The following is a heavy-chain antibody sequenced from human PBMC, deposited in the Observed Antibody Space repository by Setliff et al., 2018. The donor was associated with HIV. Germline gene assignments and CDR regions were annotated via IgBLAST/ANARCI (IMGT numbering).Heavy chain of an antibody. CDR3: TREGYYYGSGGKRYYLDV. CDR1: GFTFSNYN. J-gene: IGHJ6*03. D-gene: IGHD3-10*01. Sequence: GGSLRLSCAAFGFTFSNYNMNWVRQAPGKGLEWVASIKNKYHGAATEYGASVKGRFTISSDSSTNIAYLQMPSLKTEDTAVYYCTREGYYYGSGGKRYYLDVWGKGTAVTVSS. CDR2: IKNKYHGAAT. V-gene: IGHV3-49*04.